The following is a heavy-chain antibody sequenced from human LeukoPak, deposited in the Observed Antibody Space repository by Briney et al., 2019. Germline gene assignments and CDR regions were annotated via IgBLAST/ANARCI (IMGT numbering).Heavy chain of an antibody. V-gene: IGHV3-23*01. CDR3: AKASYYYDSASRDY. D-gene: IGHD3-22*01. J-gene: IGHJ4*02. CDR2: ISGSGGST. Sequence: GGSLRLSCAASGFTFSSYAMSWVCQAPGKGLEWVSAISGSGGSTYYADSVKGRFTISRDNSKNTLYLQMNSLRAEDTAVYYCAKASYYYDSASRDYWGQGTLVTVSS. CDR1: GFTFSSYA.